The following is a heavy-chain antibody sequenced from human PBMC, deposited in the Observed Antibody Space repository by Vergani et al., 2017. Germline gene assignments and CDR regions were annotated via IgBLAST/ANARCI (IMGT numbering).Heavy chain of an antibody. J-gene: IGHJ6*03. D-gene: IGHD3-9*01. CDR3: ARRRYDILTGLRYYYYMDV. CDR2: INHSGST. Sequence: QVQLQQWGAGLLKPSETLSLTCAVYGGSFSGYYWSWIRQPPGKGLEWIGEINHSGSTNYNPSLKSRVTISIDTSKNQFSLKLSSVTAADTAVYYCARRRYDILTGLRYYYYMDVWGKGTTVTVSS. CDR1: GGSFSGYY. V-gene: IGHV4-34*01.